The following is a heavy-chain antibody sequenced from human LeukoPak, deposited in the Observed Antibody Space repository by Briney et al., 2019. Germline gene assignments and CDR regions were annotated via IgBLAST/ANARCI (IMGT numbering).Heavy chain of an antibody. CDR2: VSDDGNKK. CDR1: GFTFSSYP. D-gene: IGHD2-2*01. V-gene: IGHV3-30-3*01. J-gene: IGHJ6*03. CDR3: ARGQLLLEGYFYYMDV. Sequence: GGSLRLSCAASGFTFSSYPMHGVRQAPGKGLEWVAVVSDDGNKKFDADFVRGRFTISRDNSKNTLYLQMNSLRGEDTAVYYCARGQLLLEGYFYYMDVWGEGTTVTVSS.